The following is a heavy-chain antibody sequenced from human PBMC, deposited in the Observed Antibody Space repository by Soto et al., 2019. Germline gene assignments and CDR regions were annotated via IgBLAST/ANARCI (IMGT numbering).Heavy chain of an antibody. CDR3: AREDDGGDRDYYGLDV. CDR2: IHYSGSI. D-gene: IGHD2-21*02. Sequence: QVQLQQSGPGLVKPSQTLSLTCTVSGGSISYEYYHWTWIRQSPGKGLEWIGYIHYSGSIIYNPSFKRRVTISVYTSKTQFSLQLSSVTAADTAVYFCAREDDGGDRDYYGLDVWGQGTTVTVSS. J-gene: IGHJ6*02. V-gene: IGHV4-30-4*08. CDR1: GGSISYEYYH.